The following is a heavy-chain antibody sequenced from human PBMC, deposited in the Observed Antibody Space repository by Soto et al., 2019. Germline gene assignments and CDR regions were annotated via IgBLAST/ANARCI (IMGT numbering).Heavy chain of an antibody. CDR1: GFTVSSFG. CDR2: ASYDGSYK. J-gene: IGHJ4*02. CDR3: ATERSVVATTPDFDY. D-gene: IGHD5-12*01. V-gene: IGHV3-30*03. Sequence: QVQLLESGGGVVQPGRSLRLSCAASGFTVSSFGMHWVRQAPGKGLEWVAVASYDGSYKYYADSVQSRFTISRDNSKNTLYLQVNSLIAADTAVYYCATERSVVATTPDFDYWGQGTLVTVSS.